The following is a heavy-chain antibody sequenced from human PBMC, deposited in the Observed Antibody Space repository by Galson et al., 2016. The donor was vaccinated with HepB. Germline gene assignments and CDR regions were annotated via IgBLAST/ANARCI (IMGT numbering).Heavy chain of an antibody. V-gene: IGHV3-11*06. Sequence: SLRLSCAASGFTFSDYYMSWIRQAPGKGLEWVSYISSISSYTSYADSVKGRFTISRDNAKNSLYLQMNSLRAEDTAVYYCARDRYYDSLSGYYISNYFDYWGQGTLVTVSS. J-gene: IGHJ4*02. CDR1: GFTFSDYY. CDR3: ARDRYYDSLSGYYISNYFDY. D-gene: IGHD3-3*01. CDR2: ISSISSYT.